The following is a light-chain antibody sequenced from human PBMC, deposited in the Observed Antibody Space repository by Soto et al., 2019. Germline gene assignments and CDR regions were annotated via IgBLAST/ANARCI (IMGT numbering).Light chain of an antibody. CDR1: QSVSTSY. Sequence: EIVLTQSPGTLSLSPGERATLSCRASQSVSTSYLARYQQKPGQAPRLLIYGASSRATGIPDRFSGSASGTDFTLTISRLGPEDLAVYYCQQYGSSHPLTFGGGTKVEIK. CDR2: GAS. V-gene: IGKV3-20*01. CDR3: QQYGSSHPLT. J-gene: IGKJ4*02.